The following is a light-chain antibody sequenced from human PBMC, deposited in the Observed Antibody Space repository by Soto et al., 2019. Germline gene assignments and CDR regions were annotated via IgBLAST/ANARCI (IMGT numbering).Light chain of an antibody. CDR2: AVT. CDR3: NSYKTSSTLV. Sequence: QSVLTQPASVSGSPGQSITISCTGTRGDVGAYNLVSWYQQHPGKAPKLMIYAVTNRPSGISNRFSGSKSGNTASLTISGVQAEDEADYYCNSYKTSSTLVFGTGTKVTVL. J-gene: IGLJ1*01. V-gene: IGLV2-14*02. CDR1: RGDVGAYNL.